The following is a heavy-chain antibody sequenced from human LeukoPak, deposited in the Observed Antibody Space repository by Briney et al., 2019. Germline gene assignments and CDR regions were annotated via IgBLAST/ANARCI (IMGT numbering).Heavy chain of an antibody. CDR3: ARQRRHAFDY. Sequence: PGGSLRLSCAASGFTFSSYWMHWVRQAPGKGLVWVSCINSDGSSTSYADSVKGRFTISRDNAKNTLYLQMNSLRAEDTAVYYCARQRRHAFDYWGQGTLVTVSS. V-gene: IGHV3-74*01. J-gene: IGHJ4*02. CDR1: GFTFSSYW. CDR2: INSDGSST.